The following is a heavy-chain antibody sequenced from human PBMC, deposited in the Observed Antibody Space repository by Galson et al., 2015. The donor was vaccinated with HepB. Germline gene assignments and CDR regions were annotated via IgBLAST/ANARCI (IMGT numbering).Heavy chain of an antibody. Sequence: SLRLSCAASGFTFSSYGMHWVRQAPGKGLEWVVVIWYDGSNKYYADSVKGRFTISRDNSKNTLYLQMNSLRAEDTAVYYCARDWGSSWYVRYYGMDVWGQGTTVTVSS. V-gene: IGHV3-33*08. CDR1: GFTFSSYG. J-gene: IGHJ6*02. D-gene: IGHD6-13*01. CDR2: IWYDGSNK. CDR3: ARDWGSSWYVRYYGMDV.